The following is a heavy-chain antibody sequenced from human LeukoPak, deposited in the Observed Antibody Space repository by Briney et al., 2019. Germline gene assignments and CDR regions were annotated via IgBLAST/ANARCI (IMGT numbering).Heavy chain of an antibody. Sequence: KPSENLSLTCTGSGCSISSYYWSWIRKPAGKGLKWIGHIYTSGSTNYNPSLKSRVTMSVDTSKNQFSLKLSSVTAADTAVYYCARTLHYDSSGYADYWGQGTLVTVSS. CDR2: IYTSGST. CDR1: GCSISSYY. D-gene: IGHD3-22*01. J-gene: IGHJ4*02. CDR3: ARTLHYDSSGYADY. V-gene: IGHV4-4*07.